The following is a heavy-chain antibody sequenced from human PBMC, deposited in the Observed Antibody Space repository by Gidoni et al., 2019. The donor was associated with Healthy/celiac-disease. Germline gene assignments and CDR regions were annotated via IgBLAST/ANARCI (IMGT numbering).Heavy chain of an antibody. CDR2: SYYSGST. J-gene: IGHJ4*02. D-gene: IGHD3-22*01. CDR3: ARGVVVITPFFDY. CDR1: GGSISSSSYY. Sequence: QLQLQESGPGLVKPSETLSLTCTVSGGSISSSSYYWGWIRQPPGKGLEWIGRSYYSGSTYYNPSLKSRVTISVDTSKNQFSLKLSSVTAADTAVYYCARGVVVITPFFDYWGQGTLVTVSS. V-gene: IGHV4-39*07.